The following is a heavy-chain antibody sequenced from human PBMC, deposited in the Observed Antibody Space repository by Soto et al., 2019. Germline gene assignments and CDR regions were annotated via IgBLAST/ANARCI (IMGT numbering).Heavy chain of an antibody. CDR1: GFTFSSYG. Sequence: QVQLVESGGGVVQPGRSLRLSCAASGFTFSSYGMHWVRQAPGKGLEWVAVIWYDGSNKYYADSVKGRFTISRDNSNNTLYLQMNRLRADDKAVYYSARDTEQWICGSGVDVWGQGTTVTVSS. D-gene: IGHD6-19*01. CDR2: IWYDGSNK. J-gene: IGHJ6*02. CDR3: ARDTEQWICGSGVDV. V-gene: IGHV3-33*01.